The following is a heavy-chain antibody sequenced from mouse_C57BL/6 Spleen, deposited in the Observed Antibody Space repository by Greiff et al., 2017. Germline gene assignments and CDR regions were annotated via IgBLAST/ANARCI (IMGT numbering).Heavy chain of an antibody. Sequence: QVQLKESGAELAKPGASVKLSCKASGYTFTSYWMHWVKQRPGQGLEWIGYINPSSGDTKYNQKFKAKATLTADKSSSTAYMELSSLTYEDSAVYYCARWYDDDGGWFADWGKGTLVTVSA. CDR3: ARWYDDDGGWFAD. D-gene: IGHD2-4*01. CDR1: GYTFTSYW. CDR2: INPSSGDT. V-gene: IGHV1-7*01. J-gene: IGHJ3*01.